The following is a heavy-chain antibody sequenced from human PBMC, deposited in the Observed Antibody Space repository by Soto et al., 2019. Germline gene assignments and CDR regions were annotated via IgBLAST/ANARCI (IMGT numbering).Heavy chain of an antibody. V-gene: IGHV1-18*01. Sequence: QAQLVQSGAEVKEPGASVKVSCKASGYSFTTSGITWVRQAPGQGLEWMGWISTYNGNTNYAQKLQDRVTLTTDTSTSTADMELRSLRSDDTAVYYCARRLDGDYDYWGQGTLVNVSS. CDR2: ISTYNGNT. CDR1: GYSFTTSG. CDR3: ARRLDGDYDY. D-gene: IGHD4-17*01. J-gene: IGHJ4*02.